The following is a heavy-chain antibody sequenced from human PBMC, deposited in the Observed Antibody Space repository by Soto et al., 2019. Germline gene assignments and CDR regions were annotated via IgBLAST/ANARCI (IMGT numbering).Heavy chain of an antibody. CDR3: ARQGDYDILTGYSYYYYMDV. J-gene: IGHJ6*03. CDR1: GGSISSSSYY. Sequence: SETLSLTCTVSGGSISSSSYYWGWIRQPPGKGLEWIGSIYYSGSTYYNPSLKSRVTISVDTSKNQFSLKLSSVTAADTAVYYCARQGDYDILTGYSYYYYMDVWGKGTTVTVSS. CDR2: IYYSGST. V-gene: IGHV4-39*01. D-gene: IGHD3-9*01.